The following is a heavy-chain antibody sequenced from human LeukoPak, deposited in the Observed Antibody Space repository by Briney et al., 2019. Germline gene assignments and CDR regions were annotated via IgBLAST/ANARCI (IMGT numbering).Heavy chain of an antibody. CDR3: ARTPRGVDYLDY. CDR1: GFTFSSYW. V-gene: IGHV3-7*01. D-gene: IGHD3-16*01. Sequence: GGSLRLSCAASGFTFSSYWMSWVRQAPGKGLEWVANIKQDGSEKYYVDSVKGRFTISRDNSKNTLYLQMNSLRAEDTAVYYCARTPRGVDYLDYWGQGTLVTVSS. CDR2: IKQDGSEK. J-gene: IGHJ4*01.